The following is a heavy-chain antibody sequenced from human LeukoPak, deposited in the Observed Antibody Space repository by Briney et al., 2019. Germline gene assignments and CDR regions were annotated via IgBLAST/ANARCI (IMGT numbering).Heavy chain of an antibody. CDR2: IYPGDSDT. V-gene: IGHV5-51*01. D-gene: IGHD2-15*01. J-gene: IGHJ3*02. CDR3: ARLAGYCSGGSCWENAFDI. Sequence: KGGESLQISCKGSGYSFTSYWIGWVRQMPGKGLEWMGIIYPGDSDTRYSPSFQGQVTISADKSISTAYLQWSSLKASDTAMYYCARLAGYCSGGSCWENAFDIWGQGTMVTVSS. CDR1: GYSFTSYW.